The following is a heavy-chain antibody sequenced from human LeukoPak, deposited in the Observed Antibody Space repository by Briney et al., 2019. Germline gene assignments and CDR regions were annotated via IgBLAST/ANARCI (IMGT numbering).Heavy chain of an antibody. Sequence: AVKVSCKASGGTFSSYAISWVRQAPGQGLEWMGGIITIFGTANYAQKFQGRVTITADESTSTAYMELSSLRSEDTAVYYCASRSGDYDVDYWGQGTLVTVSS. CDR1: GGTFSSYA. D-gene: IGHD4-17*01. CDR2: IITIFGTA. J-gene: IGHJ4*02. V-gene: IGHV1-69*13. CDR3: ASRSGDYDVDY.